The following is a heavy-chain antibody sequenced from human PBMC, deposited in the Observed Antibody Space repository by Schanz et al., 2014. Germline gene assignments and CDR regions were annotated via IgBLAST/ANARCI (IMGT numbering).Heavy chain of an antibody. J-gene: IGHJ5*02. D-gene: IGHD3-3*01. CDR2: IYTSGST. V-gene: IGHV4-4*07. CDR3: ARDRGYDFSFDP. Sequence: QVPLQESGPGLVKSSETLSLTCTVSGGSISSFYWCWIRQPAGKGLEWIGRIYTSGSTNYNPSLKSRVTISLDTSKNQFSLKLSSVTAADTAVYYCARDRGYDFSFDPWGQGTLVTVSS. CDR1: GGSISSFY.